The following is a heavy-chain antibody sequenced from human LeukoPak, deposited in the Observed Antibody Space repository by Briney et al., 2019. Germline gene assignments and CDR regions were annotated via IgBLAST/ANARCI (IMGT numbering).Heavy chain of an antibody. J-gene: IGHJ4*02. D-gene: IGHD5-24*01. CDR1: GYTFTSYG. Sequence: ASVKVSCKASGYTFTSYGISWVRQAPGQGLEWMGWISAYNGNTNYAQKLQGRVTMTTDTSTSTAYMELRSLRSDDTAVYYCARERVTSRWLAPLIDYWGQGTLVTVSS. CDR2: ISAYNGNT. V-gene: IGHV1-18*04. CDR3: ARERVTSRWLAPLIDY.